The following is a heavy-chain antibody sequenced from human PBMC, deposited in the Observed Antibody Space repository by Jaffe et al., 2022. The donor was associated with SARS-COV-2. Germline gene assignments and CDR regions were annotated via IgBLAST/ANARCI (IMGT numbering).Heavy chain of an antibody. CDR3: AKSTEKVPAASAFDY. D-gene: IGHD2-2*01. CDR2: ISYDGSNK. J-gene: IGHJ4*02. CDR1: GFTFSSYG. Sequence: QVQLVESGGGVVQPGRSLRLSCAASGFTFSSYGMHWVRQAPGKGLEWVAVISYDGSNKYYADSVKGRFTISRDNSKNTLYLQMNSLRAEDTAVYYCAKSTEKVPAASAFDYWGQGTLVTVSS. V-gene: IGHV3-30*18.